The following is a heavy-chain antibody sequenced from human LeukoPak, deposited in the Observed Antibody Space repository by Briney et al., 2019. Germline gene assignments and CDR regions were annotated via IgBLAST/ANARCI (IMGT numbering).Heavy chain of an antibody. Sequence: SETLSLTCTVSGGSISSYYWSWIRQPPGKGLEWIGYIYYSGSTNYNPSLKSRVTISVDTSKNQFSLKLTSVTAADTAVYYCARGTYYYGSGSYSENAFDIWGQGTMVTVSS. V-gene: IGHV4-59*01. CDR3: ARGTYYYGSGSYSENAFDI. J-gene: IGHJ3*02. CDR1: GGSISSYY. D-gene: IGHD3-10*01. CDR2: IYYSGST.